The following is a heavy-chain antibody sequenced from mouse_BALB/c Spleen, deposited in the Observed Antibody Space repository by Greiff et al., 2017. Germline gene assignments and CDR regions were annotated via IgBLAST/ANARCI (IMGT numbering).Heavy chain of an antibody. CDR3: ARDRYGFDY. Sequence: EVKLMESGPGLVKPSQSLSLTCTVTGYSITSDYAWNWIRQFPGNKLEWMGYISYSGSTSYNPSLKSRISITRDTSKNKFFLQLNSVTTEDTATYYCARDRYGFDYWGQGTTLTVSS. CDR2: ISYSGST. D-gene: IGHD2-14*01. J-gene: IGHJ2*01. CDR1: GYSITSDYA. V-gene: IGHV3-2*02.